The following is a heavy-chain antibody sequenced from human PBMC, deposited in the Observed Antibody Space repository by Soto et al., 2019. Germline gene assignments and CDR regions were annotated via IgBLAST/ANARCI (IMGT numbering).Heavy chain of an antibody. J-gene: IGHJ1*01. CDR2: INWNSGSI. CDR1: GFTFDDYA. D-gene: IGHD6-13*01. CDR3: VKDESINWYSGHFRH. V-gene: IGHV3-9*01. Sequence: SLRLSCAASGFTFDDYAMHWVRQVPGKGLEWVSGINWNSGSIGYGDSVKGRFAISRDNAKNSLHLQMDSLSAEDTAFYYCVKDESINWYSGHFRHWGQGTLVTVSS.